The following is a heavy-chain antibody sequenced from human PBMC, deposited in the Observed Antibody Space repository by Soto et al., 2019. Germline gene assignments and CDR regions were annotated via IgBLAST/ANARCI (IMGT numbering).Heavy chain of an antibody. V-gene: IGHV1-69*06. Sequence: SMKVSCKASGGTFNNYAISWVRQAPGQGREWMGGIVPIFGTPKYAQKFQGRVTITADKSTNIAYMELGSLRSEDTAVYFCARDDYDSAGHDKYYYYGMEVWGQGXTVTVSS. D-gene: IGHD3-22*01. CDR2: IVPIFGTP. CDR1: GGTFNNYA. J-gene: IGHJ6*02. CDR3: ARDDYDSAGHDKYYYYGMEV.